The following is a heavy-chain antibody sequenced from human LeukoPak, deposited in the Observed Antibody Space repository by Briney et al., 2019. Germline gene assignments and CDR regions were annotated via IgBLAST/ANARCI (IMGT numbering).Heavy chain of an antibody. CDR2: IYYRGST. J-gene: IGHJ4*02. CDR1: GGSINNYN. D-gene: IGHD4-17*01. CDR3: ARGGDYGDLRYFDY. V-gene: IGHV4-59*01. Sequence: PSETLSLTCTVSGGSINNYNWSWIRQPPGKGLEWIGYIYYRGSTNYNPSLKSRVTFSVDTSKNQFSLKLNSVTAADTAVYYCARGGDYGDLRYFDYWGQGTLVTASP.